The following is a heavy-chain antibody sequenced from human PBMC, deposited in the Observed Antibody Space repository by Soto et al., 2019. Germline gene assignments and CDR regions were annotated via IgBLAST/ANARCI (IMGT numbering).Heavy chain of an antibody. V-gene: IGHV4-34*01. CDR2: INHSGST. CDR3: ARGPLRFLEWGMGYYYYYGMDV. Sequence: SETLSLTCAVYGGSFSCYYWSWIRQPPGKGLEWIGEINHSGSTNYNPSLKSRVTISVDTSKNQFSLKLSSVTAADTAVYYCARGPLRFLEWGMGYYYYYGMDVWGQGTTVTVSS. CDR1: GGSFSCYY. D-gene: IGHD3-3*01. J-gene: IGHJ6*02.